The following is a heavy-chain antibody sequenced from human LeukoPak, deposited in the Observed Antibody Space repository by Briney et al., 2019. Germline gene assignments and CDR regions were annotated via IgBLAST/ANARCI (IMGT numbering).Heavy chain of an antibody. CDR2: IRYDGSNK. J-gene: IGHJ5*02. CDR1: GFTFSRYG. D-gene: IGHD3-16*01. CDR3: AKDPAQFYDNHEGTWFDP. Sequence: GGSLRLSCAASGFTFSRYGMHWVRQAPGKGLEWVAFIRYDGSNKYYADSVKGRFTISRDNSKNTLYLQMNSLRAEDTAIYYCAKDPAQFYDNHEGTWFDPWGQGTLVTVSS. V-gene: IGHV3-30*02.